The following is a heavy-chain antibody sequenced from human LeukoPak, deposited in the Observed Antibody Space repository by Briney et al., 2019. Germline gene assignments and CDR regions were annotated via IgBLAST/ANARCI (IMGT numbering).Heavy chain of an antibody. V-gene: IGHV4-61*05. D-gene: IGHD1-14*01. Sequence: SETLSLTCTVSGGSISSSSYYWGWIRQPPGKGLEWIGYTYYSGSTNYNPSLKSRVTISVDTSKNQFSLKLSSVTAADTAVYYCARAEGGYYFDYWGQGTLVTVSS. CDR1: GGSISSSSYY. CDR3: ARAEGGYYFDY. CDR2: TYYSGST. J-gene: IGHJ4*02.